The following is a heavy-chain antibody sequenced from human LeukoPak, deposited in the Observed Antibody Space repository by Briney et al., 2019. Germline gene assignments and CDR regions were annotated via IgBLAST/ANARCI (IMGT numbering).Heavy chain of an antibody. V-gene: IGHV3-23*01. Sequence: GSLRLSCAASGFTFSSYAMSWVRQAPGKGLEWVSAISGSGGSTYYADSVKGRFTISRDNSKNSLYLQMNSLRAEDTAVYYCARSYYYDSSGYSNWFDPWGQGTLVTVSS. CDR3: ARSYYYDSSGYSNWFDP. D-gene: IGHD3-22*01. CDR1: GFTFSSYA. CDR2: ISGSGGST. J-gene: IGHJ5*02.